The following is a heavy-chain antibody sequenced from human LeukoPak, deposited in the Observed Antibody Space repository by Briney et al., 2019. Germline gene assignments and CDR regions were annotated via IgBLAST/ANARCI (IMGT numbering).Heavy chain of an antibody. CDR3: ARASMQQLPLRGGDAFDS. V-gene: IGHV4-59*01. D-gene: IGHD6-13*01. Sequence: PSETLSLTCTVPGGSISSYYWSWIRQPPGKGLEWIGYIYYSGSTNYNPSLKSRVTISVDTSKNQFSLKLSSVTAADTAVYYCARASMQQLPLRGGDAFDSWSQGTMVTVSS. CDR2: IYYSGST. J-gene: IGHJ3*02. CDR1: GGSISSYY.